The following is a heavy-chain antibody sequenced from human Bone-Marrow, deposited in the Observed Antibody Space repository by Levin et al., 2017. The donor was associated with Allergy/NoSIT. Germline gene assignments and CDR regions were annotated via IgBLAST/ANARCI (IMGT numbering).Heavy chain of an antibody. CDR2: VYDTGKT. V-gene: IGHV4-61*03. Sequence: PSETLSLTCTVSGGSVSSDNYFWSWIRQSPGTGLEWIGYVYDTGKTNYNPSLKSRVTISVDTSKNHFSLRLGSVTTADTGVYYCARTDRDYFDIRGYPVLFDDWGQGTLVTVSS. CDR1: GGSVSSDNYF. CDR3: ARTDRDYFDIRGYPVLFDD. D-gene: IGHD3-22*01. J-gene: IGHJ4*02.